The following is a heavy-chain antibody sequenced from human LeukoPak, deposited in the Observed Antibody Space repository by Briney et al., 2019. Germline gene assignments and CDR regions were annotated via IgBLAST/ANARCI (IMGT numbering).Heavy chain of an antibody. V-gene: IGHV3-11*05. Sequence: PGGALRLAFAAPRFTFSDYYMSWIRKAPGKGREWDPYISSSSSYTNYADAVKGRFTISRDNGKNSLYLQMNSLRAEDTAVYYCARAYYGSGSYYNLGLWGFDYWGQGTLVTVSS. J-gene: IGHJ4*02. CDR3: ARAYYGSGSYYNLGLWGFDY. CDR1: RFTFSDYY. D-gene: IGHD3-10*01. CDR2: ISSSSSYT.